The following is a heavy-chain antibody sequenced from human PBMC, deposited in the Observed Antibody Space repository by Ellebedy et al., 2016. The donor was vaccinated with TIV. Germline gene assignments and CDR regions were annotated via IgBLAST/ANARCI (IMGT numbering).Heavy chain of an antibody. D-gene: IGHD2-2*01. Sequence: MPSETLSLTCTVSGDSISSSPYHWGWIRQPPGKGLEWIGSISYSGDTYYSPSLKSRVTISVDPSKNHFSLKLSSVTAADTAVYYCGWDCSSSSCRGGYWGRGSLVTVSS. J-gene: IGHJ4*02. CDR1: GDSISSSPYH. CDR2: ISYSGDT. CDR3: GWDCSSSSCRGGY. V-gene: IGHV4-39*02.